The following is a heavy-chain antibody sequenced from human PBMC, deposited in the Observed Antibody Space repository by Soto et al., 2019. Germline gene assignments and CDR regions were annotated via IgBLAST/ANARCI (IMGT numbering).Heavy chain of an antibody. CDR3: ARDRGHIAVAAITGGADFHI. Sequence: QLVESGGGVVQPGTSLRLSCVASGFTLSSYGMHWVRQAPGKGLEWVAAISYDGDDQYYGGSVRGRFTISRDNSKSTVYLQLNSLRAEDTGVYYCARDRGHIAVAAITGGADFHIWGQGTMVAVSS. V-gene: IGHV3-30*03. J-gene: IGHJ3*02. CDR1: GFTLSSYG. D-gene: IGHD6-19*01. CDR2: ISYDGDDQ.